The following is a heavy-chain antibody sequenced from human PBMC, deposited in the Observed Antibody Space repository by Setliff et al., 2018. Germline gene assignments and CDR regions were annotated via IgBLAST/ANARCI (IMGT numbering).Heavy chain of an antibody. J-gene: IGHJ6*02. CDR2: IYYGGSA. Sequence: SETLSLTCAVYGGSFSDSYWSWIRQPPGKGLEWIGNIYYGGSAYYNPSLKSRVTISVDTSKNQFSLKLSSVTAADTAVYYCARDTEGRYNFWSGYYEDYYYYGMDVWGQGTTVTVSS. V-gene: IGHV4-34*01. D-gene: IGHD3-3*01. CDR1: GGSFSDSY. CDR3: ARDTEGRYNFWSGYYEDYYYYGMDV.